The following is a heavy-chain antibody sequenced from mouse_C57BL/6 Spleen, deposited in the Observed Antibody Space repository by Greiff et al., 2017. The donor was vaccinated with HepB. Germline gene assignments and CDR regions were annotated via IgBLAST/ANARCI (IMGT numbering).Heavy chain of an antibody. J-gene: IGHJ4*01. CDR2: IDPSDSYT. D-gene: IGHD4-1*01. V-gene: IGHV1-50*01. CDR3: ARRGGNWDVGYAMDY. Sequence: QVQLQQPGAELVKPGASVKLSCKASGYTFTSYWMQWVKQRPGQGLEWIGEIDPSDSYTNYNQKFKGKATLTVDTSSSTAYMQLSSLTSEDSAVYYCARRGGNWDVGYAMDYWGQGTSVTVSS. CDR1: GYTFTSYW.